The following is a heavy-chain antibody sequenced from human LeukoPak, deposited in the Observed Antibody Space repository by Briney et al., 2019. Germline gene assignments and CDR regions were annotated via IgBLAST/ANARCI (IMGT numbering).Heavy chain of an antibody. Sequence: GGSLRLSCAASGFTFSSYTLNWVRQAPGKGLEWVSSVSVSSTYIYYADSVKGRFTISRDNAKNSLYLQMNSLRADDTAVYYCARGNNSSVSGSSYYFDFWGQGTLVTVSS. J-gene: IGHJ4*02. CDR2: VSVSSTYI. V-gene: IGHV3-21*01. D-gene: IGHD5-24*01. CDR1: GFTFSSYT. CDR3: ARGNNSSVSGSSYYFDF.